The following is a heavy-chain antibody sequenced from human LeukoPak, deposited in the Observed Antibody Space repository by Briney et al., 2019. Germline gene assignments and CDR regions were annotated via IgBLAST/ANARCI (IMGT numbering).Heavy chain of an antibody. D-gene: IGHD2-15*01. V-gene: IGHV1-2*02. J-gene: IGHJ4*02. CDR2: INPDSGGT. CDR3: ARVRCSGGSCYEFDS. Sequence: GSGKVSCKASGYTFTGYYIHWVRQAPGQGLEWMGWINPDSGGTRYPQKFQGRVTVTRGTSISTAYMELTRLTSDDTAVYYCARVRCSGGSCYEFDSWGQGTLVTVSS. CDR1: GYTFTGYY.